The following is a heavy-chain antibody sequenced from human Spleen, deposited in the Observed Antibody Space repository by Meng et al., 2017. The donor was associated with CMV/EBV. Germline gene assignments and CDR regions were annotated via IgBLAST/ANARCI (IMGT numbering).Heavy chain of an antibody. D-gene: IGHD3-3*01. CDR1: GFTFTSSA. J-gene: IGHJ6*02. CDR3: ARGLRYYDFWSGSLEGMDV. CDR2: IVVGSGNT. V-gene: IGHV1-58*01. Sequence: SVKVSCKASGFTFTSSAVQWVRQARGQRLEWIGWIVVGSGNTNYAQKFQERVTITRDMSTSTAYMELSSLRSEDTAVYYCARGLRYYDFWSGSLEGMDVWGQGTTVTVSS.